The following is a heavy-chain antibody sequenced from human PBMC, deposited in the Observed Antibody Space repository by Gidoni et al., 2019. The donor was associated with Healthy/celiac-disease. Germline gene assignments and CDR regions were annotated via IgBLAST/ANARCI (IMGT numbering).Heavy chain of an antibody. D-gene: IGHD3-9*01. J-gene: IGHJ2*01. Sequence: QVQLQQWGAGLLKPSETLSLTCAVYGGSFSGYYWSWIRQPPGKGLEWIGEINYSGSTNYNPSLKSRVTISVDTSKNQFSLKLSSVTAADTAMYYCARVGGRYDISRGLRSYWYFDLWGRGTLVTVSS. V-gene: IGHV4-34*01. CDR2: INYSGST. CDR1: GGSFSGYY. CDR3: ARVGGRYDISRGLRSYWYFDL.